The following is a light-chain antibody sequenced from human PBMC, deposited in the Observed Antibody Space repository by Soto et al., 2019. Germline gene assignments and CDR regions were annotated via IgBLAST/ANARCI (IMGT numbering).Light chain of an antibody. CDR1: SSNIGAGSP. CDR2: ATN. J-gene: IGLJ2*01. CDR3: QSYDKSLSGWV. Sequence: QSVLTQPPSVSGAPGQTVTVSCPGSSSNIGAGSPVHWYVQLPGTAPRLLIYATNNRPSGVPDRFSGSKSGTSASLVITGLQADDEADYYCQSYDKSLSGWVFGGGTKLTVL. V-gene: IGLV1-40*01.